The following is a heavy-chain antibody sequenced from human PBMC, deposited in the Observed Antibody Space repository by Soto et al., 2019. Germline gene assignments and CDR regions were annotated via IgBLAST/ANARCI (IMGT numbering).Heavy chain of an antibody. J-gene: IGHJ4*02. D-gene: IGHD3-16*01. CDR1: GFTFSSYA. CDR2: ISGSGGST. V-gene: IGHV3-23*01. Sequence: EVQLLESGGGLVQPGGSLRLSCAASGFTFSSYAMSWVRQAPGKGLEWVSTISGSGGSTYYADSVKGLFTISRDNSKNTLYLQMNSLRAEDTAVYYCARTQGRYFDYWGQGTLVTVSS. CDR3: ARTQGRYFDY.